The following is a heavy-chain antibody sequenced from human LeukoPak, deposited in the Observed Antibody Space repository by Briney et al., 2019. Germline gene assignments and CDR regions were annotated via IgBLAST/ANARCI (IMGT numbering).Heavy chain of an antibody. D-gene: IGHD5-12*01. CDR3: ARRGHSGYDFWFDP. CDR1: GFTFSSYS. J-gene: IGHJ5*02. Sequence: GGSLRLSCAASGFTFSSYSMNWVRQAPGKGLEWVSYISSSSSTIYYADSVKGRFTISRDNAKNSLYLQMNSLRAEDTAVYCCARRGHSGYDFWFDPWGQGALVTVSS. V-gene: IGHV3-48*04. CDR2: ISSSSSTI.